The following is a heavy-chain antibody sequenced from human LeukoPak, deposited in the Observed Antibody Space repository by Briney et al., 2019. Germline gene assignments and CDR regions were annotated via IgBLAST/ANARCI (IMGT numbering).Heavy chain of an antibody. J-gene: IGHJ4*02. CDR1: GYTFNNFG. CDR3: ARGQWPEY. V-gene: IGHV7-4-1*02. Sequence: GASVKVSCKASGYTFNNFGINWVRQAPGQGLEWMGWINTNTGNPTYAQGFTGRFVFSLDTSVSTAYLQISGLKAEDTAVYYCARGQWPEYWGQGTLVTVSS. CDR2: INTNTGNP. D-gene: IGHD6-19*01.